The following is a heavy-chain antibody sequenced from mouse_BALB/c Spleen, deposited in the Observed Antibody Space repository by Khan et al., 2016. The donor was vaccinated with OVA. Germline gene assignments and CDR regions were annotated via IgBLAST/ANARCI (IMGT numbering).Heavy chain of an antibody. CDR1: GYTFSSYW. J-gene: IGHJ3*01. D-gene: IGHD1-1*01. Sequence: QVQLKESGAELVKPGASVKLSCKASGYTFSSYWMHWVKQRPGQGLEWIGEIDPSDSHTNYNQKFKGKATLNVDKSSSTAYMHLSSLTSEDSAVYYCARSYYYGSSAWCAYWGQGTLVTVSA. CDR3: ARSYYYGSSAWCAY. CDR2: IDPSDSHT. V-gene: IGHV1-69*02.